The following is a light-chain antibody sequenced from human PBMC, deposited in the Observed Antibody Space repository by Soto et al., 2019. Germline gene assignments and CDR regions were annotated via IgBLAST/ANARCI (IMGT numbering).Light chain of an antibody. CDR2: DAS. CDR1: QGVSSY. CDR3: QQRSNWLWT. J-gene: IGKJ1*01. Sequence: EIVLTQSPAPLSLSPGERATLSCRASQGVSSYLAWYQQKPGQAPRLLIYDASNRATGIPARFSGSGSGTDFTLTISSLEPEDFAVYYCQQRSNWLWTFGQGTKVEIK. V-gene: IGKV3-11*01.